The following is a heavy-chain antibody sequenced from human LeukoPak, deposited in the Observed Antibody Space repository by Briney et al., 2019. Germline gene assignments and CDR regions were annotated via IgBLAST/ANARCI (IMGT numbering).Heavy chain of an antibody. V-gene: IGHV4-59*01. Sequence: PSETLSLTCTVSGGSISSYYWSWIRQPPGKGLEWVGYINYSGSTNYNPSLKSRVTISVDASKNQFSLKLMSVPAADATAYYCGARITMVRGGHLDGMDVWGQGTTVTVSS. J-gene: IGHJ6*02. CDR3: GARITMVRGGHLDGMDV. D-gene: IGHD3-10*01. CDR1: GGSISSYY. CDR2: INYSGST.